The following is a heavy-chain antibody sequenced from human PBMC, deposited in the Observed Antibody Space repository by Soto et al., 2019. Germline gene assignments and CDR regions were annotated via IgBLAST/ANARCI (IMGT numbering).Heavy chain of an antibody. J-gene: IGHJ6*02. V-gene: IGHV3-30*18. Sequence: GGSLRLSCAASGFTFSSYGMHWVRQAPGKGLEWVAVISYDGSNKYYADSVKGRFTISRDNSKNTLYLQMNSLRAEDTAVYYCAKDWLRWEVDYGMDVSSQGSTSTVCS. D-gene: IGHD1-26*01. CDR1: GFTFSSYG. CDR2: ISYDGSNK. CDR3: AKDWLRWEVDYGMDV.